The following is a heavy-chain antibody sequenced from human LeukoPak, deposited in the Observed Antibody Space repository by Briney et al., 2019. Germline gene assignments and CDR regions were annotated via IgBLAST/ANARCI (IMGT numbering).Heavy chain of an antibody. J-gene: IGHJ4*02. CDR2: IYHSGNT. Sequence: SETLSLTCNVSGYSISTGYYWGWIRQPPGKGLEWIGKIYHSGNTYYNLSLKNRVTISIDTSKNQFSLKLSSVTAADTAVYYCARAFSIAARPWDYWGRGTLLSVSS. CDR1: GYSISTGYY. CDR3: ARAFSIAARPWDY. D-gene: IGHD6-6*01. V-gene: IGHV4-38-2*02.